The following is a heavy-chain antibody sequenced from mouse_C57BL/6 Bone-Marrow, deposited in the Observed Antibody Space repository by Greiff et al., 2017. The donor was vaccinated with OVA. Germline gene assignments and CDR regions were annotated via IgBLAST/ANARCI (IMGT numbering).Heavy chain of an antibody. CDR3: TTRDYGSSRWFAY. J-gene: IGHJ3*01. D-gene: IGHD1-1*01. CDR1: GFNIKDDY. Sequence: EVQLQQSGAELVRPGASVKLSCTASGFNIKDDYMHWVKQRPEQGLEWIGWIDPENGDTEYASKFQGKATITADTSSNTAYLQLSSLTSEDTAVYYCTTRDYGSSRWFAYWGQGTLVTVSA. V-gene: IGHV14-4*01. CDR2: IDPENGDT.